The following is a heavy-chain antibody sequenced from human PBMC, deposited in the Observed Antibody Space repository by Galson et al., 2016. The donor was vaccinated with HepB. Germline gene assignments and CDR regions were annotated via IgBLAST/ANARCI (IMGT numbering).Heavy chain of an antibody. CDR3: TTGYNWNYPAY. D-gene: IGHD1-7*01. J-gene: IGHJ4*02. V-gene: IGHV3-15*01. CDR2: IKSKIDGGAI. Sequence: LRLSCAASGFTFSNAYMSWVRQAPGKGLEWVGLIKSKIDGGAIDYAAPVKGRFTISRDDSNNTLYLQMNRLKNEDTASYYYTTGYNWNYPAYWGQGTRVTVSS. CDR1: GFTFSNAY.